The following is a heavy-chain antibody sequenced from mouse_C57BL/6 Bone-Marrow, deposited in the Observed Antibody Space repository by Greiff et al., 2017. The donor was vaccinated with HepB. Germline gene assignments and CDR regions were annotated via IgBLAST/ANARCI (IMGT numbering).Heavy chain of an antibody. D-gene: IGHD1-1*01. Sequence: VQLKESVAELVRPGASVKLSCTASGFNIKNTYMHWVKQRPEQGLEWIGRIDPANGNTKYAPKFQGKATITADTSSNTAYLQLSSLTSEDTAIYYCARPVDGSRWYFDVWGTGTTVTVSS. V-gene: IGHV14-3*01. CDR1: GFNIKNTY. CDR2: IDPANGNT. J-gene: IGHJ1*03. CDR3: ARPVDGSRWYFDV.